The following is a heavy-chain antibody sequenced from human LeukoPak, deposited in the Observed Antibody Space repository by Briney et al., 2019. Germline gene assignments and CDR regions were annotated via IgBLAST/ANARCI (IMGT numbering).Heavy chain of an antibody. V-gene: IGHV3-7*01. J-gene: IGHJ4*02. Sequence: PGGSLRLSCAASGFTFSTFWMSWVRQAPGKGPEWVANINKDGSEKYYVDSVRGRLTISRDNAKNSLYLQMNSLRAEDTAIYYCARRYCSDGSCYSVDYWGQGILVTVSS. CDR3: ARRYCSDGSCYSVDY. CDR2: INKDGSEK. D-gene: IGHD2-15*01. CDR1: GFTFSTFW.